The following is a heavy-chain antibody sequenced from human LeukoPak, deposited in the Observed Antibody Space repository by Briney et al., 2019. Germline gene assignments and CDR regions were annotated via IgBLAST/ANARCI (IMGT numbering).Heavy chain of an antibody. J-gene: IGHJ6*03. CDR2: IYSGEVT. D-gene: IGHD2-15*01. Sequence: GRSLRLSCAASGFTVSSRSMSWVRQAPGKGLECVSIIYSGEVTSYADSVKGRFTISRDSGTNTLFLQMDNLRADDTAVYYCARVVAAVALRDYHYVDVWGKGTTVTVSS. V-gene: IGHV3-53*01. CDR3: ARVVAAVALRDYHYVDV. CDR1: GFTVSSRS.